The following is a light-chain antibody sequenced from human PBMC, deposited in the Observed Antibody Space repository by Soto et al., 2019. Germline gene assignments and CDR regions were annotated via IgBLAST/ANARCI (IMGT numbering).Light chain of an antibody. CDR1: QSISSY. J-gene: IGKJ4*01. CDR2: VAA. V-gene: IGKV1-39*01. CDR3: QQSSSTPQT. Sequence: DIQMTQSPSSLSASVGDRVTITCRASQSISSYLSWYQQKPGKAPKLLINVAATLQSGVPSRFSGSGSGTDFPLAISSLQPEDFATYYCQQSSSTPQTCGGGTRVEI.